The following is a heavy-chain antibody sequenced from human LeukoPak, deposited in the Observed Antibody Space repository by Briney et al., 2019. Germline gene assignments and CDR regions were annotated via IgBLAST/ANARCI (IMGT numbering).Heavy chain of an antibody. CDR2: VNPNDGAR. J-gene: IGHJ4*02. CDR3: TRGLYYYDRSTYDDFDY. D-gene: IGHD3-22*01. CDR1: GYPFSTYW. V-gene: IGHV1-46*01. Sequence: ASVKVSCKASGYPFSTYWLHWVRQAPGQGLEWMGFVNPNDGARIYAQKFQGRITMTRDTSTNPVFMELSSLRSEDTAVYYCTRGLYYYDRSTYDDFDYWGQGTLVTVSS.